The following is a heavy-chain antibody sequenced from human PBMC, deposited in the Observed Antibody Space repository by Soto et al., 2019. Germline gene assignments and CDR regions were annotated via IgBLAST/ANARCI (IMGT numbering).Heavy chain of an antibody. CDR2: INHSGST. CDR3: ARGGVVVVPAAPLNWFDP. D-gene: IGHD2-2*01. J-gene: IGHJ5*02. CDR1: GGSFSGYY. V-gene: IGHV4-34*01. Sequence: SETLSLTCAVYGGSFSGYYWSWIRQPPGKGLEWIGEINHSGSTNYNPSLKSRVTISVDTSKNQFSLKLSSVTAADTAVYYCARGGVVVVPAAPLNWFDPWGQGTLVTVSS.